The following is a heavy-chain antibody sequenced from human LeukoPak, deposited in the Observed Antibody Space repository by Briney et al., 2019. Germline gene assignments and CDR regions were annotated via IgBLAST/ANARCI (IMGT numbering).Heavy chain of an antibody. CDR3: ARDRGTLRPFED. CDR2: ISGDGGRT. D-gene: IGHD1-7*01. V-gene: IGHV3-43*02. CDR1: GFTFDDFA. Sequence: GGSLRLSCAASGFTFDDFAMHWVRQAPGKGLEWVSLISGDGGRTYYADSVKGRFTISRDNAKNSLYLQMNSLRAEDTAVYYCARDRGTLRPFEDWGQGTLVTVSS. J-gene: IGHJ4*02.